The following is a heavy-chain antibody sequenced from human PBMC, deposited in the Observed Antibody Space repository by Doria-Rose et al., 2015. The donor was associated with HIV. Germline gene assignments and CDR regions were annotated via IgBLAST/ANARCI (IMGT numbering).Heavy chain of an antibody. V-gene: IGHV5-51*01. CDR1: GYSFASQW. CDR2: IFPGDSDT. D-gene: IGHD6-19*01. J-gene: IGHJ2*01. Sequence: PGESLKISCEGSGYSFASQWIAWVRQMPGKGLEYMGAIFPGDSDTRYSPSFEGQVTISVDKSMRTAFLQWSSLKASDTAMYYCARRGGWTHDYFYFNLWGRGTLVTVSS. CDR3: ARRGGWTHDYFYFNL.